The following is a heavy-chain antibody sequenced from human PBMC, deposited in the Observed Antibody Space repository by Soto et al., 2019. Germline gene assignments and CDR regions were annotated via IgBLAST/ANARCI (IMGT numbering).Heavy chain of an antibody. V-gene: IGHV3-64D*06. CDR1: GITFSSYA. CDR3: VKVGSRDRSGYFPWYYFDY. CDR2: ISSNGGST. D-gene: IGHD3-22*01. Sequence: ESLRLSCSASGITFSSYARFWVSQAAGYGLEYVSAISSNGGSTYYTDSVKGRFTISRDNSKNTLYLQMSSMRAEDTAVYYCVKVGSRDRSGYFPWYYFDYWGQGTLVTVSS. J-gene: IGHJ4*02.